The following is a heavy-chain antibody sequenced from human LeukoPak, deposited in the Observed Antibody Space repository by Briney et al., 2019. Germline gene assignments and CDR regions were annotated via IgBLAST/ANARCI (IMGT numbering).Heavy chain of an antibody. J-gene: IGHJ4*02. D-gene: IGHD1-7*01. CDR2: INPNSGGT. Sequence: ASVKVSCKASGYTFTGYYMHWVRQAPGQGLEWMGRINPNSGGTNYAQKFQGRVTMTRDTSISTAYMELSRLGSDDTAVYYCARNHLDWNYLYYFDYWGQGTLVTVSS. V-gene: IGHV1-2*06. CDR1: GYTFTGYY. CDR3: ARNHLDWNYLYYFDY.